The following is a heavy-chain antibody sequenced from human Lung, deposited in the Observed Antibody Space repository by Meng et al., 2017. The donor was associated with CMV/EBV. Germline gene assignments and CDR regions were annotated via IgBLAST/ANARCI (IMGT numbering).Heavy chain of an antibody. Sequence: XXAASGFTFSSYWMSWVRQAPGKGLEWVANIKQDGSEKYYVDSVKGRFTISRDNAKNSLYLQMNSLRAEDTAVYYCARLVFGGAFDIWGQGTMVXVSS. CDR3: ARLVFGGAFDI. V-gene: IGHV3-7*01. CDR2: IKQDGSEK. J-gene: IGHJ3*02. CDR1: GFTFSSYW. D-gene: IGHD2-2*01.